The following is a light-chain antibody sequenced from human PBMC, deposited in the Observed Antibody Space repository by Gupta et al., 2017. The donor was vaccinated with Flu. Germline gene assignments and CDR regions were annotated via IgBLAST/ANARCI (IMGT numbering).Light chain of an antibody. CDR2: DVS. J-gene: IGLJ1*01. CDR1: SSDIGYSNY. V-gene: IGLV2-14*01. CDR3: SSYTRFTTLI. Sequence: QSAITHPASVSGSPGLSNTISCTVTSSDIGYSNYVTWYQQHPGQAPTLMIYDVSERPPGVSSRFSGSKSCNTASLTISGLQAEDYADYYCSSYTRFTTLIFGTGTRVTVL.